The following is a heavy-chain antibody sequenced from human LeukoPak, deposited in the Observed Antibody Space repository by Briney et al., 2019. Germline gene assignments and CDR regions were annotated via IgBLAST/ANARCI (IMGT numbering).Heavy chain of an antibody. D-gene: IGHD6-13*01. J-gene: IGHJ4*02. V-gene: IGHV4-34*01. CDR1: GGSFSGYY. Sequence: SETLSLTCAVYGGSFSGYYWSWIGQPPGKGLEWIGEINHSGSTNYNPSLKSRVTISVDTSKNQFSLKLSSVTAVDTAVYYCPRAMGSSWFDYWGQGTLVTVSS. CDR3: PRAMGSSWFDY. CDR2: INHSGST.